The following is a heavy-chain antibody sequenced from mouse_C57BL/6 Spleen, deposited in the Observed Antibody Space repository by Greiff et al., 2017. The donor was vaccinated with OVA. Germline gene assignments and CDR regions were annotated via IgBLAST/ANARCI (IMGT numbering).Heavy chain of an antibody. J-gene: IGHJ1*03. D-gene: IGHD4-1*01. CDR3: ARSTGTDWYFDV. Sequence: DVMLVESGGGLVKPGGSLKLSCAASGFTFSDYGMHWVRQAPEKGLEWVAYISSGSSTIYYADTVKGRFTISRANAKNTLFLQMTSLRSEDTAMYYCARSTGTDWYFDVWGTGTTVTVSS. CDR1: GFTFSDYG. V-gene: IGHV5-17*01. CDR2: ISSGSSTI.